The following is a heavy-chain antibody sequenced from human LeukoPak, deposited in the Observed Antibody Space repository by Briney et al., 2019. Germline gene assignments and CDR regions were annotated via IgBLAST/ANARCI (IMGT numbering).Heavy chain of an antibody. J-gene: IGHJ3*02. Sequence: PSQTLSLTCTVSGGPINSGSYSWTWIRQPPGKGLEWIGRIHISGSTHYTPSLKSRVTISVDTSKNQFSLKLSSVTAADTAVYYCAGADRSGYFGNVVAFDIWGQGTMVTVSS. CDR2: IHISGST. V-gene: IGHV4-61*02. CDR3: AGADRSGYFGNVVAFDI. CDR1: GGPINSGSYS. D-gene: IGHD3-22*01.